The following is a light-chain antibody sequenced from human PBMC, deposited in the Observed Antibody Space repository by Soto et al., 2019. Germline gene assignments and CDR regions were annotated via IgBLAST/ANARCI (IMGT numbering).Light chain of an antibody. Sequence: QMTQSPSSLSASVGDRVTISCRASQGIGDDLGWYQQKPGEAPRRLIYGASILPSGVPSRFSGSGSGTEFTLTISGLQPEDCATYFCLEHNTYPFSFGGGTKVEIK. J-gene: IGKJ4*01. CDR1: QGIGDD. V-gene: IGKV1-17*01. CDR2: GAS. CDR3: LEHNTYPFS.